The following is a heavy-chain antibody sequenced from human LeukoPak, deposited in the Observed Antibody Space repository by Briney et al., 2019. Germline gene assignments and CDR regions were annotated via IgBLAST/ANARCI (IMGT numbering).Heavy chain of an antibody. J-gene: IGHJ4*02. CDR3: AKYITGTTFGDY. D-gene: IGHD1-20*01. Sequence: PGGSLRLSCAASGFTFSSYGMHWVRQAPGKGLEWVAVIWYDGSNKFYADSVKGRFIISRDNSKNTLFLQMYSLRADDTAVYYCAKYITGTTFGDYWGQGTLVTVSS. CDR2: IWYDGSNK. CDR1: GFTFSSYG. V-gene: IGHV3-33*06.